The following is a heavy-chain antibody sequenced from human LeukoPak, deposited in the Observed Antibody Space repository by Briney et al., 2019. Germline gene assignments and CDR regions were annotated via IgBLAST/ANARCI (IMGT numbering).Heavy chain of an antibody. J-gene: IGHJ6*02. CDR1: GFTVSSNY. CDR2: IYSGGST. D-gene: IGHD6-19*01. V-gene: IGHV3-53*01. CDR3: AREAVAGTLYYYYGMDV. Sequence: GGSLRLFCAASGFTVSSNYMSWGRQAPGKGLEWVSVIYSGGSTYYADSVKGRFTISRDNSKNTLYLQMNSLRAEDTAVYYCAREAVAGTLYYYYGMDVWGQGTTVTVSS.